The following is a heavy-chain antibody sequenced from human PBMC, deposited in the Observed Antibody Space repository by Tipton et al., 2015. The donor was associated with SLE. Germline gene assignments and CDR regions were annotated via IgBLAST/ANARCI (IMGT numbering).Heavy chain of an antibody. Sequence: TLSLTCSVSGVSISSSSYFWGWIRQPPGTGLEWIGTIYYSGSTFYNPSLKSRVTISVDTSKNQFSLNLSSVTAADTAVYYCASLYSSSLRWFDPGGQGTLVTVSS. V-gene: IGHV4-39*01. CDR2: IYYSGST. J-gene: IGHJ5*02. D-gene: IGHD6-6*01. CDR3: ASLYSSSLRWFDP. CDR1: GVSISSSSYF.